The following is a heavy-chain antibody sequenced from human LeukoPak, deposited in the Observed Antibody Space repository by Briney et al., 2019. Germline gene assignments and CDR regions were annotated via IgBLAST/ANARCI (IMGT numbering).Heavy chain of an antibody. CDR2: ISYDGSNK. V-gene: IGHV3-30*18. CDR1: GFTFSSYG. Sequence: GGSLRLSCAASGFTFSSYGMHWVRQAPGKGLEWVAVISYDGSNKYYADSVKGRFTTSRDNSKNTLYLQMNSLRAEDTAVYYCAKDRWIQLSSAADYWGQGTLVTVSS. CDR3: AKDRWIQLSSAADY. D-gene: IGHD5-18*01. J-gene: IGHJ4*02.